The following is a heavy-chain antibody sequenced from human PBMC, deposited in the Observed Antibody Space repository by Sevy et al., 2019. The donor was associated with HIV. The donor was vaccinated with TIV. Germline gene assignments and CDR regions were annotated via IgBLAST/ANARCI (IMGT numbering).Heavy chain of an antibody. CDR3: ARYLEVTGTKFFDY. CDR2: VSHDGSIK. V-gene: IGHV3-30*03. CDR1: GFTFSAHG. J-gene: IGHJ4*02. D-gene: IGHD1-1*01. Sequence: GGSLRLSCAASGFTFSAHGMHWVHQAPGKGLEWVAAVSHDGSIKFVADSVRGRFTISRDNSKNTLSLQMDSLRTEDTAVYYCARYLEVTGTKFFDYWGQGTLVTVSS.